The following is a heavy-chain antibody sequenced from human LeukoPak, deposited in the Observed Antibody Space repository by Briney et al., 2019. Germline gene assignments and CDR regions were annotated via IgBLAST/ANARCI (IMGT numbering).Heavy chain of an antibody. CDR1: GYTFTSYA. V-gene: IGHV7-4-1*02. CDR2: INTNTGNP. CDR3: ARPVRNGRFEGLDY. D-gene: IGHD3-10*01. J-gene: IGHJ4*01. Sequence: ASVKVSCKASGYTFTSYAMNWVRQAPGQGLEWMGWINTNTGNPTYAQAFTGRFVFSLDTSVSTAYLQISSLKAEDTAVYYCARPVRNGRFEGLDYWGQGTLVTVSS.